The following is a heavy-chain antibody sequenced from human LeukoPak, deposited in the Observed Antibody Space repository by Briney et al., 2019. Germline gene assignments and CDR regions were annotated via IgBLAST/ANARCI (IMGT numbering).Heavy chain of an antibody. J-gene: IGHJ3*02. CDR3: ARHVPSDSGVPDAFDI. CDR1: GGSISRSSYY. V-gene: IGHV4-39*01. D-gene: IGHD3-10*01. CDR2: IYYSGST. Sequence: PSETLSLTCTVSGGSISRSSYYWDWIRQPPGKGLEWIGSIYYSGSTYYNPSLKSRVTISADTSKNQFSLKLSSVTAADTAVYYCARHVPSDSGVPDAFDIWGQGTMVTVSS.